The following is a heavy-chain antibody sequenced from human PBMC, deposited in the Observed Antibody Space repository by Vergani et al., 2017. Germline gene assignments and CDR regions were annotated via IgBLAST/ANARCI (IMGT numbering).Heavy chain of an antibody. J-gene: IGHJ3*02. D-gene: IGHD3-22*01. V-gene: IGHV3-74*01. Sequence: EVQLVESGGGLVQPGGSLRPSCAASGFTFSSYWMHWVRQAPGKGLVWVSRINSDGSSTSYADSVKGRFTISRDNAKNTLYLQMNSLRAEDTAVYYCARVGRGDYYDSSGYYYVGAFDIWGQGTMVTVSS. CDR3: ARVGRGDYYDSSGYYYVGAFDI. CDR2: INSDGSST. CDR1: GFTFSSYW.